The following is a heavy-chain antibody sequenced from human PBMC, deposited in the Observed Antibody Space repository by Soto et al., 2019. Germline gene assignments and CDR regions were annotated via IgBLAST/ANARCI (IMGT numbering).Heavy chain of an antibody. CDR3: ARGGGAIWTGWFDP. D-gene: IGHD3-16*01. V-gene: IGHV1-69*18. CDR2: IIPVFGTT. J-gene: IGHJ5*02. Sequence: QVQLVQSGTEVNKSGSSVKVSCQVSGGLFNSNGINWVRQAPGQGLEWMGSIIPVFGTTKYAQKFQARVTISAEDSTNTVYIQLSSLKSADAAIEYCARGGGAIWTGWFDPWGQGTPVVVSS. CDR1: GGLFNSNG.